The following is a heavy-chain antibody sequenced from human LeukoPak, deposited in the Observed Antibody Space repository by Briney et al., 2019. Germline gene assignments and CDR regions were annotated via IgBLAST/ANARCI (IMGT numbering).Heavy chain of an antibody. V-gene: IGHV1-58*02. CDR2: IVVGSGNT. J-gene: IGHJ6*02. Sequence: GASVKVSCKASGFTFTSSAMQWVRQARGQRLEWIGWIVVGSGNTNYAQKFQERVTITRDMSTSTAYMELSSLRSEDTAVYYCAAMGIAVSYGMDVWGQGTTVTVSS. CDR1: GFTFTSSA. D-gene: IGHD6-19*01. CDR3: AAMGIAVSYGMDV.